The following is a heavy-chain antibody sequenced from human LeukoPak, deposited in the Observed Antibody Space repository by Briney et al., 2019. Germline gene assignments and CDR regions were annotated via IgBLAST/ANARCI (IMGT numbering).Heavy chain of an antibody. V-gene: IGHV4-4*07. CDR3: ARDSSSSWSYDAFDI. CDR2: IYTSGST. J-gene: IGHJ3*02. Sequence: PSETLSLTCTFSGRSISSYCWSWIRQPAGKGLEWIGRIYTSGSTNYNPSLKSRVTMSVDTSKNQFSLKLSSVTAADTAVYYCARDSSSSWSYDAFDIWGQGTMVTVSS. CDR1: GRSISSYC. D-gene: IGHD6-13*01.